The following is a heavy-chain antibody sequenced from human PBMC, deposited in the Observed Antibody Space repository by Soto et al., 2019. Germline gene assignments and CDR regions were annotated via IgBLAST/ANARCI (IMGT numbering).Heavy chain of an antibody. Sequence: ASVKVSCNASGYSFTSLDINWVRQTTGQGLEWMGWMQPSSGRTGYAQKFQGRVTMTRDTSINTAYMELSSLTSDDTAFYYCARGVTAGVDYWGQGTLVTVSS. D-gene: IGHD1-26*01. CDR1: GYSFTSLD. CDR2: MQPSSGRT. V-gene: IGHV1-8*01. CDR3: ARGVTAGVDY. J-gene: IGHJ4*02.